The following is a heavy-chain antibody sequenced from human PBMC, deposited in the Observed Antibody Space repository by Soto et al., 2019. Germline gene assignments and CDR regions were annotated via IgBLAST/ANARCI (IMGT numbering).Heavy chain of an antibody. D-gene: IGHD6-13*01. CDR1: GGSISNYY. V-gene: IGHV4-4*07. J-gene: IGHJ5*02. Sequence: SETLSLTCSVSGGSISNYYWSWIRQPAGRGLEWIGRVYGSGRTNYNPSLKSRVIMSVDTSKNQLPLKLSSVTAADTAVYYCARDRRYCSTISCSPWFDPWGHGTLVTVSS. CDR2: VYGSGRT. CDR3: ARDRRYCSTISCSPWFDP.